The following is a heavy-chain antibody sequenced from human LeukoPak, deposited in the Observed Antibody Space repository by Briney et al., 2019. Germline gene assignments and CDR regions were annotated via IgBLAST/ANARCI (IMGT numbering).Heavy chain of an antibody. CDR2: IYYSGST. D-gene: IGHD5-24*01. CDR1: GGSISSSSYY. Sequence: RTSETLSLTCTVSGGSISSSSYYWGWIRQPPGKGLEWIGSIYYSGSTYYNPSLKSRVTISVDTSKNQFSLKLSSVTAADTAVYYCASRRDDTEIPRIFDYWGQGTLVTVPS. J-gene: IGHJ4*02. V-gene: IGHV4-39*01. CDR3: ASRRDDTEIPRIFDY.